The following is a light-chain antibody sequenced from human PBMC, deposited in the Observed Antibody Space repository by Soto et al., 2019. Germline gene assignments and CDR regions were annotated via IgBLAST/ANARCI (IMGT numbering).Light chain of an antibody. J-gene: IGKJ4*01. CDR2: WAS. CDR1: QSVLYSSNNKNY. CDR3: QQYYTNALT. Sequence: DIVMTQSPDSLAVSLGERATINCKSSQSVLYSSNNKNYLAWYQRKPGQPPKLLIYWASTRESGVPDRFSGSGSGTDFTLTISSLQAEDVAVYYCQQYYTNALTFGGGTKVGVK. V-gene: IGKV4-1*01.